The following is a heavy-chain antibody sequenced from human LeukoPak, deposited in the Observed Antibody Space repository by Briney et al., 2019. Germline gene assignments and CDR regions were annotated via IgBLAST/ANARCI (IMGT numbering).Heavy chain of an antibody. V-gene: IGHV3-73*01. Sequence: GGSLKLSCAASGFNFSGSALHWVRQGSGKGLEWVGRIRSKANSYATAYGASVKGRFTISRDDSQNTAYLQMKSLKTEDTAVYYRTARDMTPLDPADFDFWGQGTLVAVSS. CDR1: GFNFSGSA. CDR2: IRSKANSYAT. CDR3: TARDMTPLDPADFDF. J-gene: IGHJ4*02. D-gene: IGHD2-15*01.